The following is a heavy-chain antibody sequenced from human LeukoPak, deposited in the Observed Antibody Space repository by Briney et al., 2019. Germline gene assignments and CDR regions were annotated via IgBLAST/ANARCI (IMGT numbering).Heavy chain of an antibody. CDR3: ARDTSSWPYYYYYMDV. Sequence: GASVKVSCKASGYTFTGYYMHWVRQAPGQGLEWMGWINPNSGGTNYAQKFQGRVTMTRDTSISTAYMELSRLRSDDTAVYYCARDTSSWPYYYYYMDVWGKGTTVTVSS. CDR1: GYTFTGYY. J-gene: IGHJ6*03. D-gene: IGHD6-13*01. V-gene: IGHV1-2*02. CDR2: INPNSGGT.